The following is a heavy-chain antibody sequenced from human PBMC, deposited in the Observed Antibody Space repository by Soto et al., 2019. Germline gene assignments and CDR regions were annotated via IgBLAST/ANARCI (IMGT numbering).Heavy chain of an antibody. V-gene: IGHV4-39*01. CDR2: IYYSGST. CDR3: ARRYCSGGSCYSGAYNWFDP. D-gene: IGHD2-15*01. J-gene: IGHJ5*02. Sequence: QLQLQESGPGLVKPSETLSLTCTVSGGSISSSSYYWGWIRQPPGKGLEWIGSIYYSGSTYYNPSLKSRITISVDTSKSQFSLKLSSVTAADTAVYYCARRYCSGGSCYSGAYNWFDPWGQGTLVTVSS. CDR1: GGSISSSSYY.